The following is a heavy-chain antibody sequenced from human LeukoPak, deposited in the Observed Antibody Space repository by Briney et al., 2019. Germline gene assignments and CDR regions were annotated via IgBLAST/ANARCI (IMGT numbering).Heavy chain of an antibody. Sequence: ASVKVSCKASGGTFSSCAISWVRQAPGKGLEWMGGFDPEDGKTIYAQKFQGRVTMTEDTSTDTAYMELSSLRSEDTAVYYCAMGYSYGYGYFDYWGQGTLVTVSP. CDR1: GGTFSSCA. CDR3: AMGYSYGYGYFDY. CDR2: FDPEDGKT. J-gene: IGHJ4*02. D-gene: IGHD5-18*01. V-gene: IGHV1-24*01.